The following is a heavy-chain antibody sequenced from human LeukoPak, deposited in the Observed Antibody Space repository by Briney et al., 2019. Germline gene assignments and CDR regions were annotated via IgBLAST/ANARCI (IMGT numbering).Heavy chain of an antibody. CDR3: ARVDISAGYLADY. CDR2: IYYTGNT. CDR1: GGPVRSASYY. D-gene: IGHD3-9*01. Sequence: SETLPVTCTVTGGPVRSASYYSTWIRQPPGKGLEWIGDIYYTGNTHSNPSLKNRVTISIDRPKNQFSLNLSSVTAPDTAVYHCARVDISAGYLADYWGQGTLVTVSS. V-gene: IGHV4-61*01. J-gene: IGHJ4*02.